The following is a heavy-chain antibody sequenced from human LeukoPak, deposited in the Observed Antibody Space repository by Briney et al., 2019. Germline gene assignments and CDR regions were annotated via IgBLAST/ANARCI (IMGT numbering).Heavy chain of an antibody. Sequence: GGSLRLSCAASGVTFSSYAMSWVRQAPGKGLEWVSGISVSGGSIYYAEAVKGRFTIARDNSKSTLFLQMNSLRAEDTAVYFCAKDCCCSTTSCYVHYFDCWGQGTLVTVSS. J-gene: IGHJ4*02. CDR1: GVTFSSYA. CDR2: ISVSGGSI. D-gene: IGHD2-2*01. CDR3: AKDCCCSTTSCYVHYFDC. V-gene: IGHV3-23*01.